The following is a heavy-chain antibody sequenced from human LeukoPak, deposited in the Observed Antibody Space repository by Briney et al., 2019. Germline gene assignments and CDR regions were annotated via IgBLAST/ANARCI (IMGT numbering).Heavy chain of an antibody. Sequence: GSLRLSCAASGFTVSSNYMSWVRQPPGKGLEWIGEINHSGSTNYNPSLKSRVTISVDTSKNQFSLKLSSVTAADTAVYYCARGTQVAGTAVDAFDIWGQGTMVTVSS. CDR2: INHSGST. J-gene: IGHJ3*02. CDR1: GFTVSSNY. CDR3: ARGTQVAGTAVDAFDI. D-gene: IGHD6-19*01. V-gene: IGHV4-34*01.